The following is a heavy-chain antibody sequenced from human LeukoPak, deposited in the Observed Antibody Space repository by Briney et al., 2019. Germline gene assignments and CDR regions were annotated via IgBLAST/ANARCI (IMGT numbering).Heavy chain of an antibody. D-gene: IGHD6-13*01. Sequence: SETLSLTCTVSGGYISGFYWSWIRQPPEKGLEWIGYVHYSGSTNYNPSLKSRVIISVDSSKNQFSLKLSSVTAADTAVYYCARHRGSIAAAGMVYWGQGTLVTVSS. CDR1: GGYISGFY. J-gene: IGHJ4*02. CDR3: ARHRGSIAAAGMVY. CDR2: VHYSGST. V-gene: IGHV4-59*08.